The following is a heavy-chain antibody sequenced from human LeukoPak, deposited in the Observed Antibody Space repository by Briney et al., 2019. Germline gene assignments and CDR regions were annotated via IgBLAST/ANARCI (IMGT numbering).Heavy chain of an antibody. CDR1: GYSFTSNW. CDR3: ARPGERSRRDWNLDQ. J-gene: IGHJ4*02. CDR2: IYPSDSDA. V-gene: IGHV5-51*01. D-gene: IGHD1-1*01. Sequence: PGESLKISCKGSGYSFTSNWIGWVRQMPGKGLEWMGIIYPSDSDARYSPSFQDQVTISADKSINTACLQWSSLKASDTAVYYCARPGERSRRDWNLDQWGQGTLVTVSS.